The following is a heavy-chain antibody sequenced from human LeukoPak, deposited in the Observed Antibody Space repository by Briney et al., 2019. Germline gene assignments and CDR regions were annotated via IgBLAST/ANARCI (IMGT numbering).Heavy chain of an antibody. J-gene: IGHJ4*02. CDR2: IHYSGKV. CDR1: GGSLRSSGHW. CDR3: ARQSGDQSSAWYFDA. V-gene: IGHV4-39*01. Sequence: SETLSLTCTVSGGSLRSSGHWWVWIRQPPGKGLEWIGSIHYSGKVYYNSSLKSRVTTSVDTSTDQFSLRLSSATAADTAIYYCARQSGDQSSAWYFDAWGQGTLVTVSS. D-gene: IGHD6-19*01.